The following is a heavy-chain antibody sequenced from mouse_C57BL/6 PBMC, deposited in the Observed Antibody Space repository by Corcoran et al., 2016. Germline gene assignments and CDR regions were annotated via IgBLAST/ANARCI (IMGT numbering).Heavy chain of an antibody. Sequence: QVQLKQSGAELVRPGASVKLSCKASGYTFTDYYINWVKQRPGQGLEWIARIYPGSGNTYYNEKFKGKATLTAEKSSSTAYMQLSSLTSEDSAVYFCARYGNYGAGWFAYWGQGTLVTVSA. D-gene: IGHD2-1*01. CDR3: ARYGNYGAGWFAY. J-gene: IGHJ3*01. V-gene: IGHV1-76*01. CDR2: IYPGSGNT. CDR1: GYTFTDYY.